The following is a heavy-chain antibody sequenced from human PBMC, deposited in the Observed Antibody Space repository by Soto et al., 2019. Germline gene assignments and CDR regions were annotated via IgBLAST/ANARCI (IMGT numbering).Heavy chain of an antibody. CDR3: ARHPVSGSYAYYYGMDV. J-gene: IGHJ6*02. CDR2: IIPIFGTA. V-gene: IGHV1-69*12. Sequence: QVQLVQSGAEVKKPGSSVKVSCKASGGTFSSCAISWVRQAPGQGLEWMGGIIPIFGTANYAQKFQGRVTITADESTSTAYMELSSLRSEDTAVYYCARHPVSGSYAYYYGMDVWGQGTTVTVSS. D-gene: IGHD1-26*01. CDR1: GGTFSSCA.